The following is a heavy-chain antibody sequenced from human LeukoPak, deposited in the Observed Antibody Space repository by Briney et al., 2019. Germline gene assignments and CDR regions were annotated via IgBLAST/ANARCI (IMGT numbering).Heavy chain of an antibody. V-gene: IGHV3-23*01. Sequence: GGSLRLSCAASGFTFSSYAMSWVRQAPGKGGEWVSAICGSGGSTYYADSVKGRFTISRDNSKNTLYLQMNSLRAEDTAVYYCAKGSTRGYYYYYGMDVWGKGTTVTVSS. CDR3: AKGSTRGYYYYYGMDV. CDR2: ICGSGGST. J-gene: IGHJ6*04. D-gene: IGHD2-2*01. CDR1: GFTFSSYA.